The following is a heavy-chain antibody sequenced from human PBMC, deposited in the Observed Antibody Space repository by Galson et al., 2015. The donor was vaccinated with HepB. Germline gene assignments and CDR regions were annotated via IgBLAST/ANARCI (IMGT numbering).Heavy chain of an antibody. J-gene: IGHJ2*01. V-gene: IGHV1-69*04. D-gene: IGHD4-17*01. Sequence: SVKVSCKASGGTFSTNAITWVRQAPGQGLEWVARIIPNLSKTDYAQKFQGRLTFAADKSTSTAYMDLTRLRAEDTAVYYCARESSDYGDYKYFDSWGRGTLVTVSS. CDR2: IIPNLSKT. CDR1: GGTFSTNA. CDR3: ARESSDYGDYKYFDS.